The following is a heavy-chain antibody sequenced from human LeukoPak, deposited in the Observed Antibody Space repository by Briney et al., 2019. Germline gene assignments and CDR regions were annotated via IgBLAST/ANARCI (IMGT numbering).Heavy chain of an antibody. CDR1: GFTFSIYA. CDR3: AKESTSFCPWGY. Sequence: GGSLRLSCAASGFTFSIYAMSWVRHAPGNWLVCVSNISGSGGGADYADSMKGRFTTSRDYSKNTLFLQINSLRAEETALYYCAKESTSFCPWGYWGQGTLVTVSS. V-gene: IGHV3-23*01. J-gene: IGHJ4*02. CDR2: ISGSGGGA. D-gene: IGHD2-2*01.